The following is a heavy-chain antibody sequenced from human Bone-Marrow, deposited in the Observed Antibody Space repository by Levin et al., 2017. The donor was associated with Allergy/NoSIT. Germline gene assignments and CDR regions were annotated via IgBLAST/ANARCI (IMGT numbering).Heavy chain of an antibody. V-gene: IGHV4-34*01. D-gene: IGHD5-18*01. Sequence: SQTLSLTCAVYGGSFSGYYWSWIRQPPGKGLEWIGEINHSGSTNYNPSLKSRVTISVDTSKNQFSLKLSSVTAADTAVYYCARTPAIRPWIRLWFDYWGQGTLVTVSS. CDR2: INHSGST. CDR3: ARTPAIRPWIRLWFDY. CDR1: GGSFSGYY. J-gene: IGHJ4*02.